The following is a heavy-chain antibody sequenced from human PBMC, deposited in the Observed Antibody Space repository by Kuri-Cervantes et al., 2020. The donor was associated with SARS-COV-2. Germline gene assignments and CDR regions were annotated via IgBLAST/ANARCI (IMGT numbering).Heavy chain of an antibody. Sequence: SETLSLTCAVCGGSFSGYYWSWIRQPPGKGLEWIGEINHSGSTNYNPSLKSRVTVSVDTSKNQFSLKLSSVTAADTAVYYCARVKYSSSWYGDWFDPWGQGTLVTVSS. J-gene: IGHJ5*02. D-gene: IGHD6-13*01. CDR1: GGSFSGYY. V-gene: IGHV4-34*01. CDR3: ARVKYSSSWYGDWFDP. CDR2: INHSGST.